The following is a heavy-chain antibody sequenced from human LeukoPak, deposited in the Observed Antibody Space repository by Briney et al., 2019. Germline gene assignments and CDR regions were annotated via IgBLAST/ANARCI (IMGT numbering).Heavy chain of an antibody. D-gene: IGHD3-22*01. J-gene: IGHJ3*02. V-gene: IGHV4-39*01. CDR1: VGSISSSSYY. Sequence: TSETLSLTCTVSVGSISSSSYYWGWIRQPPGKGLEWIGRIYYSGSTYYNPSLKSRVTISVDTSKNQFSLKLSSVTAADTAVYYCARNYYYDSSGYYRSAFDIWGQGTMVTVSS. CDR3: ARNYYYDSSGYYRSAFDI. CDR2: IYYSGST.